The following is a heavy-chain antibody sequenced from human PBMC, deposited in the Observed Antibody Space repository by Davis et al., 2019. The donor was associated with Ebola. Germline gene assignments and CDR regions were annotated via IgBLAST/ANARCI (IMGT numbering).Heavy chain of an antibody. J-gene: IGHJ6*04. Sequence: PGGSLRLSCVTSGFTFSSSAMNWVRQAPGMGLEWVSTISGSGCSTYYGESVKGRFTISRDNSKNTLYLQMNSLRAEDTAVYYCAKDQGHEPFYYYYYGMDVWGKGTTVTVSS. CDR3: AKDQGHEPFYYYYYGMDV. CDR1: GFTFSSSA. V-gene: IGHV3-23*01. CDR2: ISGSGCST.